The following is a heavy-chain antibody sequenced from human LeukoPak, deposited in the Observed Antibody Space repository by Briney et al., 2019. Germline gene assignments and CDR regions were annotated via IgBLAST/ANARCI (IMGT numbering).Heavy chain of an antibody. CDR3: AKELTRPNRPVAGLNY. CDR2: IKEDGSEK. Sequence: GGSLRLSCAASGFIFSSYWMSWVRQAPGKGLEWVANIKEDGSEKYYVDSVKGRFTISRDNAKNTLYLQMNSLRTEDTAVYYCAKELTRPNRPVAGLNYWGQGTLVTVSS. CDR1: GFIFSSYW. D-gene: IGHD6-19*01. J-gene: IGHJ4*02. V-gene: IGHV3-7*01.